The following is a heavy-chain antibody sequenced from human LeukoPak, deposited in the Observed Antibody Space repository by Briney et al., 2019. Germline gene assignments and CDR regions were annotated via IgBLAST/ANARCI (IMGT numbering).Heavy chain of an antibody. D-gene: IGHD1-26*01. CDR3: AKEWELTY. CDR2: IYSGNTI. V-gene: IGHV3-66*01. Sequence: GGSLRLSCVVSGFSVSNNYVSWVRQAPGKGLEWVSVIYSGNTIKYADSVKGRFTISRDNPRNTLYLQMNSLRAEDTAMYHCAKEWELTYWGQGTLVTVSS. J-gene: IGHJ4*02. CDR1: GFSVSNNY.